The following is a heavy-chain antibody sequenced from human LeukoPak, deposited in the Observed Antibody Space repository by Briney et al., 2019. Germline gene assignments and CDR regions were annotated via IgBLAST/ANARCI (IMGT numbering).Heavy chain of an antibody. CDR2: SYPGDTDT. CDR1: VSIFTSYW. CDR3: ARQNGDSSPGDYYYYGMDV. V-gene: IGHV5-51*01. J-gene: IGHJ6*02. Sequence: PGASRQFSCQASVSIFTSYWIGGVRTLPGKGLEWMGISYPGDTDTRYSPSFQGQGTISADKSISTAYLQWSSLKASDTAMYYWARQNGDSSPGDYYYYGMDVWGQGTTVTVSS. D-gene: IGHD2-21*02.